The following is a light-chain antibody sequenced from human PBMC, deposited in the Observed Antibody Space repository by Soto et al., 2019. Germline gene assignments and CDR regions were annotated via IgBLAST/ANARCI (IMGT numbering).Light chain of an antibody. CDR3: CSYAGSYPFV. CDR1: SSDVGGYDY. Sequence: QSVLTQPRSVSGSPGQSVIISCTGTSSDVGGYDYVSWYQHHPGKAPKLMIYDVDKRPSGVPGRFSGSKSGNTASLTISGLQAEDEADYYCCSYAGSYPFVFGTGTKLTVL. CDR2: DVD. V-gene: IGLV2-11*01. J-gene: IGLJ1*01.